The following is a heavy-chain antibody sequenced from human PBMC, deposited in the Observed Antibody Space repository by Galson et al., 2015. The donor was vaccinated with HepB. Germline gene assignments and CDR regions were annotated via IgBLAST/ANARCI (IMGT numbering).Heavy chain of an antibody. D-gene: IGHD3-10*02. J-gene: IGHJ4*02. CDR2: ISSSSSTI. CDR1: GFTFSSYS. CDR3: ARVFGRARDHSVAAKN. V-gene: IGHV3-48*01. Sequence: SLRLSCAASGFTFSSYSMNWVRQAPGKGLEWVSYISSSSSTIYYADSVKGRFTISRDNAKNSLYLQMNSLRAEDTAVYYCARVFGRARDHSVAAKNWGQGTLVTVSS.